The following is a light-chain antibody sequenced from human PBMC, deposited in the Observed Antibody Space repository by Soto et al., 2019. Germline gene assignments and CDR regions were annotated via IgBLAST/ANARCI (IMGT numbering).Light chain of an antibody. J-gene: IGKJ1*01. Sequence: DIQLTQSPSTLSASVGDRITITCRASQSIGTWLAWYQHRPGEGPKLLIHDASSLESGVPSRFSGSGSATEFSLTISSLESGDSGTYHCQQYATYAPSTFGLGTKVDIK. V-gene: IGKV1-5*01. CDR1: QSIGTW. CDR2: DAS. CDR3: QQYATYAPST.